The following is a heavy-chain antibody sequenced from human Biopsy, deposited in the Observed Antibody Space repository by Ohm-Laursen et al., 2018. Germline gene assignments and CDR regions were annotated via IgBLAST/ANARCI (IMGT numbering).Heavy chain of an antibody. Sequence: GTLSLTCTVSGGSISGYHWSWIRKSPGKGLEWLAYISYTGGITSNPSLNGRATMSLDTSKNQFSLKLNSVTAADTAVYFCARDSRGGHLNTTLITGKNLDSWGQGILVTVSS. CDR1: GGSISGYH. J-gene: IGHJ4*02. CDR3: ARDSRGGHLNTTLITGKNLDS. V-gene: IGHV4-59*01. D-gene: IGHD3-16*01. CDR2: ISYTGGI.